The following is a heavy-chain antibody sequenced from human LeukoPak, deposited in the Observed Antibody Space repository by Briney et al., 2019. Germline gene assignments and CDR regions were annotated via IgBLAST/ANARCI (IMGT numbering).Heavy chain of an antibody. V-gene: IGHV1-69*13. J-gene: IGHJ5*02. CDR1: GGTFSSYA. D-gene: IGHD4-17*01. CDR2: IIPIFGTA. CDR3: ARDRSTVTNWFDP. Sequence: SVKVSCKASGGTFSSYAISWVRQAPGQGLEWMGGIIPIFGTANYAQKFQGRVTITADESTSTAYMELSSLRSEDTAVYYCARDRSTVTNWFDPWGQGTLVTVSS.